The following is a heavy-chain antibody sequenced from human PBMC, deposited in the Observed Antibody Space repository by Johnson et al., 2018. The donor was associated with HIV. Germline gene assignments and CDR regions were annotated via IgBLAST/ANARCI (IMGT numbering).Heavy chain of an antibody. V-gene: IGHV3-9*01. CDR3: AKDGRSSASGGFDI. D-gene: IGHD6-6*01. CDR1: GFNFDDYA. CDR2: ISWNSGSI. J-gene: IGHJ3*02. Sequence: ELQLVESGGGLVQPGRYLRLSCAASGFNFDDYAMHWVRQAPGKGLEWVSGISWNSGSISYADSLKGRFTISRDNAKNSLYLQMNSMRAEDTALYYCAKDGRSSASGGFDIWGQGTIVTVSS.